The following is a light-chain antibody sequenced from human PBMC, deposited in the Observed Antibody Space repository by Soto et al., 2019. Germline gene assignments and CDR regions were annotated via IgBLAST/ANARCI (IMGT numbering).Light chain of an antibody. CDR3: QQYKNWPRR. CDR2: STS. V-gene: IGKV3-15*01. CDR1: QSVNDA. Sequence: EMVMTQSPATLSVSPGESATLSCRASQSVNDALAWYQQKPGQAPRLLIYSTSARATGIPARFSGSGSGTEFTLSISGLQSEDFAVYYCQQYKNWPRRFGQGTKVEIK. J-gene: IGKJ1*01.